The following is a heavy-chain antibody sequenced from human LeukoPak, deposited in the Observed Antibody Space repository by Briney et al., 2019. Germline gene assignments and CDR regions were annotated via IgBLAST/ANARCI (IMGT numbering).Heavy chain of an antibody. D-gene: IGHD2-2*01. CDR3: ARRLPVAAPGWFDP. CDR1: GGSINNYY. V-gene: IGHV4-59*12. Sequence: SETLSLTCTVSGGSINNYYWNWIRQPPGKGLEWIGFIYSSGTTNYNPSLKSRLSFSIDTSKNQFSLKLSSVTAADTAVYYCARRLPVAAPGWFDPWGQGTLVTVSS. J-gene: IGHJ5*02. CDR2: IYSSGTT.